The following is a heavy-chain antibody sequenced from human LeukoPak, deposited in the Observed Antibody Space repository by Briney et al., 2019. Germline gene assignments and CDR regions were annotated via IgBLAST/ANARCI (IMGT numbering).Heavy chain of an antibody. D-gene: IGHD2-15*01. Sequence: GGYLRLSCAASGFPFSSHAMSWVRQPPGKGLEWGAAISNGKTYYADSVRGRFAISRDDSTNTVYLHMNSLRDEDTALYHCVREAGYCAPVCVKTNWFDPWGQGTLVTVSS. CDR1: GFPFSSHA. CDR2: ISNGKT. CDR3: VREAGYCAPVCVKTNWFDP. J-gene: IGHJ5*02. V-gene: IGHV3-23*01.